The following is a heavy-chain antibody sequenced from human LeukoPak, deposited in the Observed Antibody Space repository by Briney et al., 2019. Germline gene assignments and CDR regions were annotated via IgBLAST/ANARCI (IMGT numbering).Heavy chain of an antibody. V-gene: IGHV3-74*01. CDR1: GFTFSSYW. CDR3: ARDCNNYPSY. D-gene: IGHD4-11*01. CDR2: INSDGSIT. Sequence: AGGSLRLSCAASGFTFSSYWMHWVRQAPGKGLVWVSCINSDGSITSYADSVKGRFTISRDNAKNTLYLHMNSLRAEDTAVYYCARDCNNYPSYWGQGTLVTVSS. J-gene: IGHJ4*02.